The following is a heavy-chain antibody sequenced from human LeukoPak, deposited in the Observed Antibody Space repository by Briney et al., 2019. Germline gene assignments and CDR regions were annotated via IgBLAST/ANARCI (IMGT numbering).Heavy chain of an antibody. CDR1: GGSISSGSYY. D-gene: IGHD3-3*01. CDR3: ARDGPITIFGVVTADGMDV. CDR2: IYTSGST. J-gene: IGHJ6*02. Sequence: SETLSLTCTVSGGSISSGSYYWSWIRQPAGKGLEWIGRIYTSGSTNYNPSLKSRVTISVDTSKNQFSLKLSSVTAADTAVYYCARDGPITIFGVVTADGMDVWGQGTTVTVSS. V-gene: IGHV4-61*02.